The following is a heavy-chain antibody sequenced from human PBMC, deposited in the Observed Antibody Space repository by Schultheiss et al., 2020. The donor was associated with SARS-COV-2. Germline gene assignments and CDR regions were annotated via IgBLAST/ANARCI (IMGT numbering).Heavy chain of an antibody. D-gene: IGHD5-24*01. Sequence: GESLKISCAASGFTFSNAWMSWVRQAPGKGLEWVGRIKSKTDGGTTDYAAPVKGRFTISRDDSKNTLYLQMNSLKTEDTAVYYCTTGVREMATQMVYYYYYGMDVWGQGTTVTVSS. CDR1: GFTFSNAW. V-gene: IGHV3-15*01. J-gene: IGHJ6*02. CDR2: IKSKTDGGTT. CDR3: TTGVREMATQMVYYYYYGMDV.